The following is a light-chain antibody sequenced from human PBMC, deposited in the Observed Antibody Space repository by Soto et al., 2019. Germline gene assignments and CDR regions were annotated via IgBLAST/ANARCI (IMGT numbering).Light chain of an antibody. V-gene: IGKV4-1*01. CDR2: WAS. CDR1: QSVLYSSNNKNY. J-gene: IGKJ4*01. CDR3: QQYYSAQFT. Sequence: DIVLTQSPDSLAVSLGERATINCKSSQSVLYSSNNKNYLAWYQQKPGQPPKLLISWASTRESGVPDRFSGSGSGTYFTLTVSRLQAEDMAVYYCQQYYSAQFTFGGGTNVEIK.